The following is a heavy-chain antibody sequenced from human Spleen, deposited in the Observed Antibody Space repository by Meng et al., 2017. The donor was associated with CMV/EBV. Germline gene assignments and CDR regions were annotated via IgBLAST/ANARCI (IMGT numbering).Heavy chain of an antibody. CDR1: GFTFSNAW. J-gene: IGHJ4*02. CDR3: TAVWHRAEGY. Sequence: GGSLRLSCAASGFTFSNAWMNWVRQAPGKGLEWVGRSKSQNDGGTTEYAAPVRGRFTISRDDSRSMFYLQMNSLQTQDTAVYYCTAVWHRAEGYWGQGTLVTVSS. D-gene: IGHD1-14*01. CDR2: SKSQNDGGTT. V-gene: IGHV3-15*05.